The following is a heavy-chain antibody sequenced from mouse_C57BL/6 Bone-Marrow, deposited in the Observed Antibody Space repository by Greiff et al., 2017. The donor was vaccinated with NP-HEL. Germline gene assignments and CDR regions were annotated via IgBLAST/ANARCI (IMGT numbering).Heavy chain of an antibody. D-gene: IGHD2-1*01. Sequence: EVHLVESGEGLVKPGGSLKLSCAASGFTFSSYAMSWVRQTPEKRLEWVAYISSGGDYIYYADTVKGRFTISRDNARNTLYLQMSSLKSEDTAMYYCTRDGNYVGAMDYWGQGTSVTVSS. CDR2: ISSGGDYI. CDR3: TRDGNYVGAMDY. V-gene: IGHV5-9-1*02. J-gene: IGHJ4*01. CDR1: GFTFSSYA.